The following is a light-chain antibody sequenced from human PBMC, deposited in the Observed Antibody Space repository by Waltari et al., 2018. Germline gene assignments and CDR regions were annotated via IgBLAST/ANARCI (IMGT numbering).Light chain of an antibody. J-gene: IGKJ1*01. V-gene: IGKV3-20*01. CDR3: QHYVRLPAT. CDR1: QSVSRA. Sequence: EIVLAQSPGTLSLSPGERATLSCRASQSVSRALAWYQQKPGPAPRLLLYGASSRATGIPDRFSGSGSGTDFSLTISRLEPEDFAVYFCQHYVRLPATFGQGTKVEIK. CDR2: GAS.